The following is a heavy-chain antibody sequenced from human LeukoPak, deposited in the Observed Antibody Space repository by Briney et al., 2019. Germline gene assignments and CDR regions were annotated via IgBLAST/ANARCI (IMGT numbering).Heavy chain of an antibody. J-gene: IGHJ4*02. V-gene: IGHV4-34*01. Sequence: SETLSLTCNVSGGSINSYYWGWIRQPPGKGLEWIGEINHSGSTNYNPSLKSRVTISVDTSKNQFSLKLSSVTAADTAVYYCARRYDYVWGSYRYRPISHDYWGQGTLVTVSS. CDR3: ARRYDYVWGSYRYRPISHDY. D-gene: IGHD3-16*02. CDR1: GGSINSYY. CDR2: INHSGST.